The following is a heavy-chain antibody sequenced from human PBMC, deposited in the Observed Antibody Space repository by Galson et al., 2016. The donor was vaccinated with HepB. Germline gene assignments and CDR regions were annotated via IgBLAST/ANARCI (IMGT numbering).Heavy chain of an antibody. J-gene: IGHJ4*02. CDR3: ATLHYGDFVLDH. CDR1: GYDFTECY. CDR2: MNPDTGVT. D-gene: IGHD4-17*01. Sequence: SAKVSCKASGYDFTECYIHWVRQAPGKGLEWMGWMNPDTGVTKFEEEFRGRITMTRDTSISTAYMELISLRGDDPALDYCATLHYGDFVLDHWGPGTLVTVSS. V-gene: IGHV1-2*02.